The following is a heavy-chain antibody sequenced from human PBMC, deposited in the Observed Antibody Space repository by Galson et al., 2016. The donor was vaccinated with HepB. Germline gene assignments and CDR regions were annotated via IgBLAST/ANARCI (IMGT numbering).Heavy chain of an antibody. V-gene: IGHV3-21*01. J-gene: IGHJ4*02. D-gene: IGHD3-3*01. CDR1: AFSISGDY. CDR2: ISRDSRYI. CDR3: ARDASDTSDGFWSGSASFDY. Sequence: SLRLSCAGPAFSISGDYMNWVRQAPGKGLEWVASISRDSRYISYADSVKGRFTISRDNAKNALFLQLSSLRAEDTAVFYCARDASDTSDGFWSGSASFDYWGQGTLVTVSS.